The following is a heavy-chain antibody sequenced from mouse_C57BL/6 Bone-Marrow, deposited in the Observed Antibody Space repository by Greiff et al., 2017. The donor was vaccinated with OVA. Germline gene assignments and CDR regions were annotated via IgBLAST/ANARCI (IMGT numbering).Heavy chain of an antibody. CDR2: IRSKSNNYAT. V-gene: IGHV10-1*01. CDR1: GFSFNTYA. D-gene: IGHD2-5*01. Sequence: EVKLMESGGGLVQPKGSLKLSCAASGFSFNTYAMNWVRQAPGKGLEWVARIRSKSNNYATYYADSVKDRFTISRDDSESMLYLQMNNLKTEDTAMYYCVSLYSKAAYWGQGTLVTVSA. CDR3: VSLYSKAAY. J-gene: IGHJ3*01.